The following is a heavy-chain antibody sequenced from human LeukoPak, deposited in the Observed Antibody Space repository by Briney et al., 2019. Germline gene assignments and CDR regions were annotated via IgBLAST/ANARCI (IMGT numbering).Heavy chain of an antibody. J-gene: IGHJ5*02. CDR2: IYYSGST. V-gene: IGHV4-31*03. D-gene: IGHD2-2*01. Sequence: SETLSLTCTVSGGSISSGGYYWSWIRPHPGKGLEWIGYIYYSGSTYYNPSLKSRVTISVHTSKNQFSLMLSSVTAADTAVYYCARAPVATAGADWVDPWGQGTLVTVSS. CDR1: GGSISSGGYY. CDR3: ARAPVATAGADWVDP.